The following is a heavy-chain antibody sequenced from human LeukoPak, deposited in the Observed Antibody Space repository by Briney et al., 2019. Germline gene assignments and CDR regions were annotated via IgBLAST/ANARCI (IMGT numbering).Heavy chain of an antibody. D-gene: IGHD3-10*01. Sequence: PGGSLRLSCAASGFTFSSYGMHWVRQAPGKGLEWVSYISSSSTIYYADSVRGRFSISRDNSKNTLYLQMNSLRAEDTAVYYCARGSWFGELLPFDYWGQGTLVTASS. V-gene: IGHV3-48*01. CDR3: ARGSWFGELLPFDY. CDR1: GFTFSSYG. CDR2: ISSSSTI. J-gene: IGHJ4*02.